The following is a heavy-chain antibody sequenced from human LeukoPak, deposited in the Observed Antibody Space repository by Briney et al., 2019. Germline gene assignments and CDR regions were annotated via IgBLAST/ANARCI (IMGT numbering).Heavy chain of an antibody. CDR2: IKQDGSEK. J-gene: IGHJ5*02. V-gene: IGHV3-7*04. D-gene: IGHD2-2*01. Sequence: PGGSLRLSCVVSGFTFSSYWMSWVRQAPGKGLEWVANIKQDGSEKYYVDSVKGRFTISRDESKNTLYLQMNSLRAEDTALYFCARTSNYAYDHWGQGTLVTVSS. CDR3: ARTSNYAYDH. CDR1: GFTFSSYW.